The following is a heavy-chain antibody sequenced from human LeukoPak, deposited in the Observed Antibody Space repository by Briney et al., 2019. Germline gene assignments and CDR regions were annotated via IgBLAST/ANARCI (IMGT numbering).Heavy chain of an antibody. CDR2: IYYSGST. J-gene: IGHJ4*02. V-gene: IGHV4-39*01. CDR1: GGSISSSSYY. CDR3: ARLVLGIAAAGDY. D-gene: IGHD6-13*01. Sequence: PSETLSLTCTVSGGSISSSSYYWGWIRQPPGKGLEWIGSIYYSGSTYYNPSLKSRVTISVDTSKNQFSLKLSSVTAADTAVYYCARLVLGIAAAGDYWGQGTLVTVSS.